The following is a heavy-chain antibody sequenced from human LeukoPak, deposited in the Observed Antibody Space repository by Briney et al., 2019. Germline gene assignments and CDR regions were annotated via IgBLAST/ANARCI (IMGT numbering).Heavy chain of an antibody. CDR3: AGFSYGSGSYYPSDY. Sequence: SETLSLTCTVSGGSISSSSYYWGWIRQPPGKGLEWIGSIYYSGSTYYNPSLKSRVTISVDTSKNQLSLKLSSVTAADTAVYYCAGFSYGSGSYYPSDYWGQGTLVTVSS. J-gene: IGHJ4*02. CDR2: IYYSGST. CDR1: GGSISSSSYY. D-gene: IGHD3-10*01. V-gene: IGHV4-39*07.